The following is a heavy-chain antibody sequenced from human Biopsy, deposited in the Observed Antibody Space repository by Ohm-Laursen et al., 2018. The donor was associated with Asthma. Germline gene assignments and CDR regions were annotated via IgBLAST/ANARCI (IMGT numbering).Heavy chain of an antibody. D-gene: IGHD1-26*01. CDR2: ISWNSGSI. J-gene: IGHJ4*02. CDR1: GFTFADYA. V-gene: IGHV3-9*01. Sequence: SLRLSCAASGFTFADYAMHWVRQAPGKGLEWVSGISWNSGSIGYADSVKGRFTISRDNAKNSLYLQMNSLRAEDTALYYCTKGEWELLEANFDYWGQGTLVTVSS. CDR3: TKGEWELLEANFDY.